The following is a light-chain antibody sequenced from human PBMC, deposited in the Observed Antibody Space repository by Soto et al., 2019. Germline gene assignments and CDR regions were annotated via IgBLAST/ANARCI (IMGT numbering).Light chain of an antibody. V-gene: IGKV3-11*01. J-gene: IGKJ4*01. Sequence: EIVLTQSPATLSLSPGERATLSCRASQSVSSYLAWYQQKPGQAPRLLIYDASNRATGIPARFSGSGSGTDFTLTISSLEPEDFAVYYCQQRSNWPLTFGGGTKVEGK. CDR3: QQRSNWPLT. CDR2: DAS. CDR1: QSVSSY.